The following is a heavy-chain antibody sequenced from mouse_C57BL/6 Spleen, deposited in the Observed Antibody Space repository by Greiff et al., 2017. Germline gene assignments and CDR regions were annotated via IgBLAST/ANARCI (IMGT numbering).Heavy chain of an antibody. CDR1: GYTFTSYW. J-gene: IGHJ3*01. V-gene: IGHV1-69*01. CDR3: ATRGFAY. D-gene: IGHD3-3*01. CDR2: IDPSDSYT. Sequence: QVQLQQPGAELVMPGASVKLSCKASGYTFTSYWMHWVKQRPGQGLEWIGEIDPSDSYTNYNQKFKGKSTLTVDKSSSTAYMQLSRLTSEDSAVYYCATRGFAYWGQGTLVTVSA.